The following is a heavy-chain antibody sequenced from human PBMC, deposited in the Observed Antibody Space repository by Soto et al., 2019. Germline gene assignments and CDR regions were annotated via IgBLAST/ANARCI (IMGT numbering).Heavy chain of an antibody. V-gene: IGHV1-18*01. CDR1: GYTFTSYG. D-gene: IGHD1-7*01. J-gene: IGHJ4*02. Sequence: GASVKVSCKASGYTFTSYGICWVRHAPGQGLEWMGWISAYNGNTNYAQKLQGRVTMTTDTSTSTAYMELRSLRSEDTAVYYCARLARPEARKNWNYAQPEPDYWGQGTLVTVSS. CDR3: ARLARPEARKNWNYAQPEPDY. CDR2: ISAYNGNT.